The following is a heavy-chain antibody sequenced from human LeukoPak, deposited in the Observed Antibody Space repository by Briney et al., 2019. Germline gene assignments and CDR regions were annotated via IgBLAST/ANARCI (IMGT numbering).Heavy chain of an antibody. Sequence: GASVKVSCKASGGTFSSYAISWVRQAPGQGLEWMGGIIPIFGTANYAQKFQGRVTITADKSTSTAYMELSSLRSEDTAVYYCAREGTYGDYVLDYWGQGTLVTVPS. CDR3: AREGTYGDYVLDY. J-gene: IGHJ4*02. CDR2: IIPIFGTA. D-gene: IGHD4-17*01. V-gene: IGHV1-69*06. CDR1: GGTFSSYA.